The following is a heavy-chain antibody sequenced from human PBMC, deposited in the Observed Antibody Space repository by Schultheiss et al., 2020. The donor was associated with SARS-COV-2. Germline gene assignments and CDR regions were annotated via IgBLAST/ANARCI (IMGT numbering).Heavy chain of an antibody. J-gene: IGHJ1*01. V-gene: IGHV4-61*02. D-gene: IGHD6-13*01. CDR3: ARGSAAGIDFQH. CDR1: GGSISSGGYY. Sequence: SETLSLTCTVSGGSISSGGYYWSWIRQPAGKGLEWIGRIYTSGSTNYNPSLKSRVTISADMSRNQFSLKLSSVTAADTAVYYCARGSAAGIDFQHWGQGTLVTVSS. CDR2: IYTSGST.